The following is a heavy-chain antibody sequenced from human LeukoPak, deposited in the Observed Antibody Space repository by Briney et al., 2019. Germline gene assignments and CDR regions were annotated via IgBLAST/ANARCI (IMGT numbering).Heavy chain of an antibody. CDR1: GFTLSSYE. D-gene: IGHD6-19*01. Sequence: GGPLRLSCTVSGFTLSSYEMSWIRQAPGKGLEWVSSIDYDGGSVQYADSVKGRFTISRDNSNNTLFLHLTSLRGEDTAVYYCTRNSGWYGLSWGQGTLVTVSS. J-gene: IGHJ1*01. CDR2: IDYDGGSV. CDR3: TRNSGWYGLS. V-gene: IGHV3-23*01.